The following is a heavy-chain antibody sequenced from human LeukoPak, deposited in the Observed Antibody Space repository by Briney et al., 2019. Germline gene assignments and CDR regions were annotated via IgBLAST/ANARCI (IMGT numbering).Heavy chain of an antibody. Sequence: GGSLRLSCVGSEFTFNAYAMSWVRQRPGEGPEWVAMISSSGDATDYAESVKDRLSISRDNAKKTLYLQITRPRADDTAIYYCAKVPSAMGRYFFDDWGQGSLVTVSS. CDR1: EFTFNAYA. J-gene: IGHJ4*01. D-gene: IGHD3-16*01. V-gene: IGHV3-23*01. CDR3: AKVPSAMGRYFFDD. CDR2: ISSSGDAT.